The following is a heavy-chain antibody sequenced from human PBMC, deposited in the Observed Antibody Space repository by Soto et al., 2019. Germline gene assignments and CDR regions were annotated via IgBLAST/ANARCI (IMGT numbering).Heavy chain of an antibody. D-gene: IGHD3-9*01. V-gene: IGHV3-23*01. J-gene: IGHJ4*02. CDR3: AKDQSDVLRYFDWFIYYFDY. CDR2: ISGSGGST. CDR1: GFTFSSYA. Sequence: GGSLRLSCAASGFTFSSYAMSWVRQAPWKGLEWVSAISGSGGSTYYADSVKGRFTISRDNSKNTLYLQMNSLRAEDTAVYYCAKDQSDVLRYFDWFIYYFDYWGQGTLVTVSS.